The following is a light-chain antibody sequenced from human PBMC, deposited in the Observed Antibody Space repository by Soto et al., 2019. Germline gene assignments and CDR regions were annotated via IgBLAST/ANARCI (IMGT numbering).Light chain of an antibody. CDR2: GAS. J-gene: IGKJ1*01. CDR3: QNYNRAPWT. Sequence: DIQMTQSPSSLSASVGDRVTITCRASEDISHYLAWYQQKPGKVPKLLIYGASTLQSGVPSRFSGSGSGTDFTLTISSLQTEDVATYYCQNYNRAPWTFGQESKVESK. CDR1: EDISHY. V-gene: IGKV1-27*01.